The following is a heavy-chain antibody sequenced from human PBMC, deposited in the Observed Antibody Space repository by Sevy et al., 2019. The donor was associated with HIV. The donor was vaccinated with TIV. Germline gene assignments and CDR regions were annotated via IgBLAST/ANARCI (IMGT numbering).Heavy chain of an antibody. CDR2: IWYDGNNT. Sequence: GGSLRLSCAASGFTFSDYGMHWVRQAPGKGLEWVALIWYDGNNTSYADSVKGRFTIPRDNSKNTLYLQMNSLRAEDTAVYYCASCPYYYDSSGYFDQWGQGTLVTVSS. CDR3: ASCPYYYDSSGYFDQ. J-gene: IGHJ4*02. CDR1: GFTFSDYG. V-gene: IGHV3-33*08. D-gene: IGHD3-22*01.